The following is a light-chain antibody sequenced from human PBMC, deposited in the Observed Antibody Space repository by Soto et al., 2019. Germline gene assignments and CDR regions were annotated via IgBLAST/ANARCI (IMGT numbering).Light chain of an antibody. CDR1: QSVSSSY. CDR2: DAS. V-gene: IGKV3-20*01. Sequence: EIVLTQSPGTLSLSPGERATLSCRASQSVSSSYVAWYQQKPGQAPRLLIYDASSRATGIPDRFSGSVSGTDFTLTISRLEPEDSAVYYCQQYGSSPITFGQGTRLEMK. J-gene: IGKJ5*01. CDR3: QQYGSSPIT.